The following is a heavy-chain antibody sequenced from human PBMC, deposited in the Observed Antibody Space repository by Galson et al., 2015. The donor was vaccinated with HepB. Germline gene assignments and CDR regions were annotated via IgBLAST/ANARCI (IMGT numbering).Heavy chain of an antibody. Sequence: SLRLSCAASGFTFSSYSMHWVRQAPGKGLEWVAVISYDGSNKYYADSVKGRFTISRDNSKNTLYLQMNSLRAEDTAVYYCARDRVMIVVVDAFDIWGQGTMVTVSS. CDR3: ARDRVMIVVVDAFDI. D-gene: IGHD3-22*01. CDR2: ISYDGSNK. J-gene: IGHJ3*02. V-gene: IGHV3-30*03. CDR1: GFTFSSYS.